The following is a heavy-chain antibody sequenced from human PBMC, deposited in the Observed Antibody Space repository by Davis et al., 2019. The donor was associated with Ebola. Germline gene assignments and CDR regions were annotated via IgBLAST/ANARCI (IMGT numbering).Heavy chain of an antibody. CDR1: EFTFSGYA. J-gene: IGHJ4*02. V-gene: IGHV3-23*01. D-gene: IGHD6-13*01. CDR2: ISGSGGST. CDR3: ARGEGRIAAAGTDY. Sequence: GESLKISCAASEFTFSGYAMSWVRQAPGKGLEWVSAISGSGGSTYYAGSVKGRFTISRDNSKNTLYLQMNSLRAEDTAVYYCARGEGRIAAAGTDYWGQGTLVTVSS.